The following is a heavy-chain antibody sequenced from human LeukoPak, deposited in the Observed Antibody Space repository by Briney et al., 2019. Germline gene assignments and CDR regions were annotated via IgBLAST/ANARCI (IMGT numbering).Heavy chain of an antibody. Sequence: SVKVSCKASGGTFSSYAISWVRQAPGQGLEWMGRIIPIFGTANYAQKFQGRVTITTDESTSTAYMELSSLRSENTAVYYCARDQFYGSGRGWFDPWGQGTLVTVSS. CDR2: IIPIFGTA. J-gene: IGHJ5*02. CDR3: ARDQFYGSGRGWFDP. CDR1: GGTFSSYA. V-gene: IGHV1-69*05. D-gene: IGHD3-10*01.